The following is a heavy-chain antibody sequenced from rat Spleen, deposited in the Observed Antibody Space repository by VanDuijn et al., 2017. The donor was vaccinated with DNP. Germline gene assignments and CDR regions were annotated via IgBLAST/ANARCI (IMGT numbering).Heavy chain of an antibody. J-gene: IGHJ2*01. CDR2: VNQDSSRI. CDR3: VRERLGITY. V-gene: IGHV4-2*01. Sequence: EVKLVESGGGLVQPGRSLKLSCAASGFNFNDYWMGWVRQAPGKGLEWIGEVNQDSSRIKYSPSMKDKFTISRDNAQNTLYLQMSQPGSEDTAIYYCVRERLGITYWGQGVMVTVSS. CDR1: GFNFNDYW. D-gene: IGHD1-9*01.